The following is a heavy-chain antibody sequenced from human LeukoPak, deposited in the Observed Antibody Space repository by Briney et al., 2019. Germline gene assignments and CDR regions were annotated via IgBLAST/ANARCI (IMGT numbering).Heavy chain of an antibody. V-gene: IGHV4-30-2*01. CDR1: GDSISGGAFA. CDR2: IFHTGST. CDR3: ARELWFANAPGSWLDP. D-gene: IGHD3-10*01. J-gene: IGHJ5*02. Sequence: PSQTLSLTCAVSGDSISGGAFAWSWIRQPPGKGLEWIGYIFHTGSTFYNPSLKSRVTISVDNSKNHFSLRLTSVTAADTAVYYCARELWFANAPGSWLDPWGQGTLVTVSS.